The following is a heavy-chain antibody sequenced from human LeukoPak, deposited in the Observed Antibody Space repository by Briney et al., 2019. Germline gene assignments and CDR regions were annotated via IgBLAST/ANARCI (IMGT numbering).Heavy chain of an antibody. Sequence: SETLSLTCTVSGSSISSSSYYWGWIRQPPGKGLEWIGSIHYSGSTYYNPSLKSRVTISVDTSKNQFSLKLSSVTAADTAVYYCARGEQSIDYWGQGTLVTVSS. CDR1: GSSISSSSYY. CDR2: IHYSGST. J-gene: IGHJ4*02. CDR3: ARGEQSIDY. V-gene: IGHV4-39*01. D-gene: IGHD1-26*01.